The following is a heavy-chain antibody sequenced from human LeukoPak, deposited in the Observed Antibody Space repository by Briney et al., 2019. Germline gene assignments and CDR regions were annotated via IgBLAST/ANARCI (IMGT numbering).Heavy chain of an antibody. Sequence: ASVKVSCKASGYTFTSHGISRVRQAPGQGLEWMGWISAYNGNTNYAQKVQGRVTMTTDTSTSTAYMELRSLRSDDTAVYYCTIHPGNCSGGSCYSHYWGQGTLVTVSS. J-gene: IGHJ4*02. V-gene: IGHV1-18*01. CDR3: TIHPGNCSGGSCYSHY. D-gene: IGHD2-15*01. CDR2: ISAYNGNT. CDR1: GYTFTSHG.